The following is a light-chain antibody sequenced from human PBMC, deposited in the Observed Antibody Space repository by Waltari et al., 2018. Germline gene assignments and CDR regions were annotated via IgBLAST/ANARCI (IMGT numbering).Light chain of an antibody. CDR3: QKYGTLPAT. Sequence: EIMLTQSPGILSLSPGERATLSCRASQSISSYLAWYQQKPGQAPRLLIYDAASSAPGIPDRCSGSGSVTDFSLTISRLEPEDSAVYYCQKYGTLPATFGQGTKVEIK. J-gene: IGKJ1*01. CDR2: DAA. V-gene: IGKV3-20*01. CDR1: QSISSY.